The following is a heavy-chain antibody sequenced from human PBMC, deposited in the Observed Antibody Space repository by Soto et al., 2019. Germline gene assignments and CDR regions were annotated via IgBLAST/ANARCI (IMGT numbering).Heavy chain of an antibody. CDR3: AKDSGGYNYGYAGY. Sequence: VQLVESGGGLVKPGGSLRLSCAASVFTFSSYGMHWVRQAPGKGLEWVALTSYDGSDTYYADSVKGRFTISRDNSTKTLYLQMNRLRGEVTAVYYCAKDSGGYNYGYAGYWGQGTLVTVTS. CDR2: TSYDGSDT. D-gene: IGHD5-18*01. CDR1: VFTFSSYG. V-gene: IGHV3-30*18. J-gene: IGHJ4*02.